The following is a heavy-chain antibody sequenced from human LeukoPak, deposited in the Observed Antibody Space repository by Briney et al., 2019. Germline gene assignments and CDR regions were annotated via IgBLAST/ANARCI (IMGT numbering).Heavy chain of an antibody. CDR1: GFTFSDYY. CDR2: ISSSGSTI. J-gene: IGHJ4*02. D-gene: IGHD1-7*01. V-gene: IGHV3-11*04. CDR3: ARGIPHNYNWNYGPFDY. Sequence: PGGSLRLSCAASGFTFSDYYMSWIRQAPGKGLEWVSYISSSGSTIYYADSVKGRFTISRDNAKNSLYLQMNSLRAEDTAVYYCARGIPHNYNWNYGPFDYWGQGTLVTVSS.